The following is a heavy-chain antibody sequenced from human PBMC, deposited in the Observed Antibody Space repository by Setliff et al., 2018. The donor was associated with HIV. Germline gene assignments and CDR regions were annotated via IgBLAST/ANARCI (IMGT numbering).Heavy chain of an antibody. J-gene: IGHJ5*02. Sequence: PSETLSLTSNVSGGSIRTASYYWGWLRQTPGKGLEWIGSVYNSGITFKNPSLKSRVSISVDRSGNQFSLRLTSVTAADTAVYYCATCRHRPSNWFDPWGQGTVVTVSS. CDR1: GGSIRTASYY. CDR3: ATCRHRPSNWFDP. CDR2: VYNSGIT. V-gene: IGHV4-39*07.